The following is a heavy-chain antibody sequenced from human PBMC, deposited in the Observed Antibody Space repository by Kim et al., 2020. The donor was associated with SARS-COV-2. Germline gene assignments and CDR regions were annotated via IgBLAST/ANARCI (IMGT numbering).Heavy chain of an antibody. CDR2: INHSGST. V-gene: IGHV4-34*01. Sequence: SETLSLTCAVYGGSFSGYYWSWIRQPPGKGLEWIGEINHSGSTNYNPSLKSRVTISVDTSKNQFSLKLSSVTAADTAVYYCARSTKVAQAVAGWRAKGPGRGAFDIWGQGTMVTVSS. CDR1: GGSFSGYY. CDR3: ARSTKVAQAVAGWRAKGPGRGAFDI. D-gene: IGHD6-19*01. J-gene: IGHJ3*02.